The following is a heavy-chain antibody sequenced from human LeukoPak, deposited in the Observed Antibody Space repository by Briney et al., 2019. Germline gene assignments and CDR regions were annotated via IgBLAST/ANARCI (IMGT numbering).Heavy chain of an antibody. J-gene: IGHJ4*02. CDR1: GYTCTSYG. CDR3: ARADYYDSSGYYSGYYFDY. Sequence: ASVKVSCKASGYTCTSYGISWVRQAPGQGLEWMGWISAYNGNTNYAQKLQGRVTMTTDTSTSTAYMELRSLRSDDTAVYYCARADYYDSSGYYSGYYFDYWGQGTLVTVSS. CDR2: ISAYNGNT. V-gene: IGHV1-18*01. D-gene: IGHD3-22*01.